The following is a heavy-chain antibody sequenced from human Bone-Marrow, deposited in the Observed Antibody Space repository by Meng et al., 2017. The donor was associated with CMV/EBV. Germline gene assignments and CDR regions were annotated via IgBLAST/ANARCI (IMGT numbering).Heavy chain of an antibody. CDR3: AKGATPRGIDGKLSLNWFDP. CDR1: GYSFTGYS. V-gene: IGHV1-2*02. J-gene: IGHJ5*02. CDR2: INPNSGDT. D-gene: IGHD6-13*01. Sequence: ASVKVSCKASGYSFTGYSIHWVRQAPGQGLQWMGWINPNSGDTKYAQRFQGRVTMTRDTSINTAYMEVRRLRSDDTALYYCAKGATPRGIDGKLSLNWFDPWGQGTLVTVSS.